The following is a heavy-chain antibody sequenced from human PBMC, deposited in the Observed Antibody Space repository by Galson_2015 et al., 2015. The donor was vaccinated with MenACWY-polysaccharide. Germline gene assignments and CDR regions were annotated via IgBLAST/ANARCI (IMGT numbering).Heavy chain of an antibody. CDR1: GFTFSSYS. V-gene: IGHV3-48*02. CDR2: ISSGGTI. CDR3: ARVLKGLVGATPDY. J-gene: IGHJ4*02. Sequence: SLRLSCAASGFTFSSYSMNWVRQAPGKGLEWVSYISSGGTIYYADSVKGRFTLSRDNAQNSLYLQMNSLRDDDTAVYYCARVLKGLVGATPDYWGQGTLVTVSS. D-gene: IGHD1-26*01.